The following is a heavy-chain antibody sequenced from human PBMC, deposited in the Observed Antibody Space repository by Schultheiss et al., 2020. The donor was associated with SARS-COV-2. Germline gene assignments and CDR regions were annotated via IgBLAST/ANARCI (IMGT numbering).Heavy chain of an antibody. V-gene: IGHV4-38-2*01. CDR3: ASWDYYGSGSCMDV. J-gene: IGHJ6*02. CDR2: IYHSGST. Sequence: SETLSLTCAVSGYSISSGYYWGWIRQPPGKGLEWIGSIYHSGSTYYNPSLKSRVTISVDTSKNQFSLKLSSVTAADTAVYYCASWDYYGSGSCMDVWGQGTTVTVSS. CDR1: GYSISSGYY. D-gene: IGHD3-10*01.